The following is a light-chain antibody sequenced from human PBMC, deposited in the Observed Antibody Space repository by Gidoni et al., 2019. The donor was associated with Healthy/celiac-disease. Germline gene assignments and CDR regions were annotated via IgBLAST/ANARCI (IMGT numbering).Light chain of an antibody. CDR2: GAS. Sequence: EIVLTQSPGTLPLYPGERATLSCRASPSVSSSYLAWYQQKPGQAPRLLIYGASSRATGIPDRFSGSGSGTDFTLTISRLEPEDFAGYYCQQYGSSPRTFGQGTKVEIK. V-gene: IGKV3-20*01. CDR3: QQYGSSPRT. J-gene: IGKJ1*01. CDR1: PSVSSSY.